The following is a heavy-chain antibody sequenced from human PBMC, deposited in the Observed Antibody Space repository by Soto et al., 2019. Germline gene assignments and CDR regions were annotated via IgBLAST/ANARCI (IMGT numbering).Heavy chain of an antibody. Sequence: ASVKVSCKAPGYTFTGYYMPWVRQASGGGLEWMGWINPNSGGTNYAQKFQGRVTMTRDTSISTAYMELSRLRSDDTAVYYCARVRRGYCSRTSRSHFDYWGQGTLVTVPS. CDR3: ARVRRGYCSRTSRSHFDY. V-gene: IGHV1-2*02. J-gene: IGHJ4*02. D-gene: IGHD2-2*01. CDR1: GYTFTGYY. CDR2: INPNSGGT.